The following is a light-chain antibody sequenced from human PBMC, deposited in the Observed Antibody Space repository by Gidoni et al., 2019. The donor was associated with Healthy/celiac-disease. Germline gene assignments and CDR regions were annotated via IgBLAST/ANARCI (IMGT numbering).Light chain of an antibody. Sequence: EIVLTQSPATLSLSPGERATLSCRASQSVSSYLAWYQQKPGQAHRLLIYDASNRATGIPARFSGSGSGTDFTLTISSLEPEDFAVYYCQQRSNWVTFXPXTKVDIK. CDR2: DAS. V-gene: IGKV3-11*01. CDR3: QQRSNWVT. CDR1: QSVSSY. J-gene: IGKJ3*01.